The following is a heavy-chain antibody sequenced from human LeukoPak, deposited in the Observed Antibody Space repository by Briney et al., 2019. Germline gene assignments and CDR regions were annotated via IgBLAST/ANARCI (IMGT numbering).Heavy chain of an antibody. J-gene: IGHJ6*04. Sequence: SETLSLTCTVSGGSISSHYWSWIRQPPGKGLEWIGYIYYSGSTDYNPSLRSRVSISVDTSKNQFSLKLTSVTAADTAVYYCARVHDDYGFSYHYYSMDVWGKGTTVTVSS. CDR1: GGSISSHY. D-gene: IGHD4-17*01. CDR2: IYYSGST. CDR3: ARVHDDYGFSYHYYSMDV. V-gene: IGHV4-59*11.